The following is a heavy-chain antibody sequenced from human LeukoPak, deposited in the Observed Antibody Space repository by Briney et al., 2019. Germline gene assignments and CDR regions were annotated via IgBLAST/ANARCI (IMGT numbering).Heavy chain of an antibody. CDR3: AKSKGNCTNGLFHYAFDY. CDR2: ISGSGGST. V-gene: IGHV3-23*01. Sequence: PGGSLRLSCAASGFTFSSYAMSWVRQAPGKGLEWVSTISGSGGSTYYADSVKGRFTISRDNSKNTLYLQMNSLRAEDTAVYYCAKSKGNCTNGLFHYAFDYWGQGTLVTVSS. J-gene: IGHJ4*02. CDR1: GFTFSSYA. D-gene: IGHD2-8*01.